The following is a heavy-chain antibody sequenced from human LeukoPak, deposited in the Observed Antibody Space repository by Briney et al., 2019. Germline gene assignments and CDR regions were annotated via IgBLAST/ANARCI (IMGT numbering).Heavy chain of an antibody. J-gene: IGHJ1*01. CDR2: IIPIFGTA. CDR1: GGTFSSYA. D-gene: IGHD2-15*01. CDR3: ARDPNNYCSGGSCLFESTSYFQH. Sequence: ASVTVSCKASGGTFSSYAISWVRQAPGQGLEWMGGIIPIFGTANYAQKFQGRVTITADESTSTAYMELSSLRSEDTAVYYCARDPNNYCSGGSCLFESTSYFQHWGQGTLVPDSS. V-gene: IGHV1-69*13.